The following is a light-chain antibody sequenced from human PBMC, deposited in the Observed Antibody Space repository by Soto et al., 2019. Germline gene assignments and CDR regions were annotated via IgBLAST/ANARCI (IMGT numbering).Light chain of an antibody. J-gene: IGKJ1*01. CDR3: QQSNSPPPT. Sequence: DIQMTKSPSSLSASVGDRVTITCRASQSISSNLNWYQQKPGKAPKLLIYTAASLQSGVPSRFSGSGSGTDFTLTIASLQLEDFATYYCQQSNSPPPTFGQGTKVEIK. CDR2: TAA. CDR1: QSISSN. V-gene: IGKV1-39*01.